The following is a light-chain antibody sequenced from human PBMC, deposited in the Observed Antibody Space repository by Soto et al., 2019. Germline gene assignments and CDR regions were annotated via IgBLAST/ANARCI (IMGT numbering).Light chain of an antibody. CDR3: QQRRNWPPLT. Sequence: ETVLTQSPATLSLSPGERATRSCRASQNVDIDLAWYQQKPGQAPRLLIYDASNRATGVPPRFSGSGSGTDFTLTISSLEPEDFALYYCQQRRNWPPLTFGQGTRLEIK. V-gene: IGKV3-11*01. CDR2: DAS. CDR1: QNVDID. J-gene: IGKJ5*01.